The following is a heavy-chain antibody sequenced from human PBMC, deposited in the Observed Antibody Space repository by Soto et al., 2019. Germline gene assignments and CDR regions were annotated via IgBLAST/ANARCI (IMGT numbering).Heavy chain of an antibody. Sequence: ETLSLTCAVSGFFISSGNYWGWIRKPPGKGLEWIGSIFHGGNTYYNPPLKSRVTISVDMSKNQFSLKLNSVTAADTAVYYCARARWYDAFDVWGQGTVVTVSS. D-gene: IGHD2-15*01. CDR3: ARARWYDAFDV. CDR1: GFFISSGNY. J-gene: IGHJ3*01. CDR2: IFHGGNT. V-gene: IGHV4-38-2*01.